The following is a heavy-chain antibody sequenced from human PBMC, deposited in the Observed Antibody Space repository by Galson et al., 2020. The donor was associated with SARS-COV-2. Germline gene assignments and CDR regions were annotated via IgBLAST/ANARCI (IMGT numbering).Heavy chain of an antibody. CDR2: IKQDGSEK. V-gene: IGHV3-7*01. CDR1: GFTFSSYW. CDR3: ARDRHKYSSFYGMDV. J-gene: IGHJ6*02. D-gene: IGHD6-6*01. Sequence: GESLRLSCAASGFTFSSYWMSWVRQAPGKGLEWVANIKQDGSEKYYVDSVKGRFTISRDNAKNSLYLQMNSLRAEDTAVYYCARDRHKYSSFYGMDVWGQGTTVTVSS.